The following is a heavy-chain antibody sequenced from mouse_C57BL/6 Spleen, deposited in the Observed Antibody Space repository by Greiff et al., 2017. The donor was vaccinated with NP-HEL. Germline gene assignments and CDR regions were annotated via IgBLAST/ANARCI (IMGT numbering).Heavy chain of an antibody. CDR2: INHNNGGT. Sequence: EVQLQQSGPELVKPGASVKISCKASGYTFTDYYMNWVKQSHGKSLEWIGDINHNNGGTSYNQKFKGKATLTVDKSSSTAYMELRSLTSEDSAVYYCARGVTTVGYWYFDVWGTGTTVTVSS. CDR3: ARGVTTVGYWYFDV. J-gene: IGHJ1*03. V-gene: IGHV1-26*01. CDR1: GYTFTDYY. D-gene: IGHD1-1*01.